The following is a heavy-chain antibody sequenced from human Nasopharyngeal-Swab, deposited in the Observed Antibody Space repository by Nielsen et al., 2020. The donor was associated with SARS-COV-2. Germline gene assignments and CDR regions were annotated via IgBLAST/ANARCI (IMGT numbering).Heavy chain of an antibody. V-gene: IGHV3-7*01. J-gene: IGHJ3*01. D-gene: IGHD5/OR15-5a*01. CDR1: GFLFSRYW. CDR2: IKEDGSKK. Sequence: GESLKISCAASGFLFSRYWMSWVRQAPGQGLEWVAHIKEDGSKKYYVDSVNGRFTISRDNTKNSVYLQMNSLRADDTALYYCVIASSVAFDFWGQGTMVTVTS. CDR3: VIASSVAFDF.